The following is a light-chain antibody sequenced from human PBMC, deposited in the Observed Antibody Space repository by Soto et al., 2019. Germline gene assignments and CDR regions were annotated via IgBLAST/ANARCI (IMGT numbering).Light chain of an antibody. CDR3: QQLNNFRFT. CDR2: GAS. Sequence: DIHLTQSPSFLSASVGDRVTITCRASQDIRNYLAWYQQIPGKAPKLLIYGASTLQSGVPSRFGGSGSGTEFTLTIRSLQPEDFATYYCQQLNNFRFTFGPGTKVD. V-gene: IGKV1-9*01. CDR1: QDIRNY. J-gene: IGKJ3*01.